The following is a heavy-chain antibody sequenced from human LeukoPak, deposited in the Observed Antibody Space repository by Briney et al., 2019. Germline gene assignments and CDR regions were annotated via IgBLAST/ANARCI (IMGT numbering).Heavy chain of an antibody. V-gene: IGHV6-1*01. D-gene: IGHD3-10*01. Sequence: SQTLSLTCAISGDSVSSNSAAWAWIRQSPSRGLEWLGWTYYRSKWYNEYAVSVKSRITINPDTSKNQFSLQLYSVTPEDTAVYYCAGGSGTYYSLSNYWGQGTLVTVSS. CDR3: AGGSGTYYSLSNY. J-gene: IGHJ4*02. CDR1: GDSVSSNSAA. CDR2: TYYRSKWYN.